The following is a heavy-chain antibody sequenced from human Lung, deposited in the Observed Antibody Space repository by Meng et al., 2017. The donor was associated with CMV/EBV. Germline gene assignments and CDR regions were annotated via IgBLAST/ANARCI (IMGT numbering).Heavy chain of an antibody. D-gene: IGHD2-2*02. CDR1: GFTFSSYA. V-gene: IGHV3-23*03. CDR2: IYSGGSST. Sequence: SCAASGFTFSSYAMSWVRQAPGKGLEWVSVIYSGGSSTYYADSVKGRFTISRDNSKNTLYLQMNGLRAEDTAVYYCAKPIQGTYGMDVWGQGTTVTVSS. CDR3: AKPIQGTYGMDV. J-gene: IGHJ6*02.